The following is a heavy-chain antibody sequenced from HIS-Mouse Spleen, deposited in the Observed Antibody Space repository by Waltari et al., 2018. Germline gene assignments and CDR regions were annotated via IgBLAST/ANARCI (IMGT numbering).Heavy chain of an antibody. V-gene: IGHV4-39*07. CDR1: GGSISSSRYY. Sequence: QLQLQESGPGLVKPSETLSLTCTAPGGSISSSRYYGGWIRLPPGKGLEWIGSIYYSGSTYYNPSLKSRVTILVDTSKNQFSLKLSSVTAADTAVYYCAREIPYSSSWYDWYFDLWGRGTLVTVSS. CDR3: AREIPYSSSWYDWYFDL. D-gene: IGHD6-13*01. CDR2: IYYSGST. J-gene: IGHJ2*01.